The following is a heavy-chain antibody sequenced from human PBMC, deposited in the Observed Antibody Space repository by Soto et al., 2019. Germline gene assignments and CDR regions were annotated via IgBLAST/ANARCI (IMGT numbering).Heavy chain of an antibody. Sequence: SVKVSCKASGGTFSSYAISWVRQAPGQGLEWMGGIIPIFGTANYAQKFQGRVTITADESTSTAYMELSSLRSEDTAVYYCARGLGYCSSTSCYVLASWGQGTLVTVSS. CDR2: IIPIFGTA. J-gene: IGHJ4*02. V-gene: IGHV1-69*13. D-gene: IGHD2-2*01. CDR1: GGTFSSYA. CDR3: ARGLGYCSSTSCYVLAS.